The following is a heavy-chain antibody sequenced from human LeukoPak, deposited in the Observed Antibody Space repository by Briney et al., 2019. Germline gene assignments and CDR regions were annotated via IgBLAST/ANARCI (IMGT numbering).Heavy chain of an antibody. Sequence: GGSLRLSCAASGFTFSTYDMHWVRQATGEGLEWVSAIDTAGGTYYPGSVKGRFTISRENTKNSLYLQMNSLRAGDTAVCYCIRESNYYDSSTSPGYFDLWGRGTLVTVSS. D-gene: IGHD3-22*01. CDR1: GFTFSTYD. CDR2: IDTAGGT. CDR3: IRESNYYDSSTSPGYFDL. V-gene: IGHV3-13*04. J-gene: IGHJ2*01.